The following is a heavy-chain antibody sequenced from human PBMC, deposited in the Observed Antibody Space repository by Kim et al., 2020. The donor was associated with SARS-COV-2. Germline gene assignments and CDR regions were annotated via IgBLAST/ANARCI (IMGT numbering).Heavy chain of an antibody. V-gene: IGHV1-3*01. CDR3: ARDGRSVDYYFDY. J-gene: IGHJ4*02. CDR1: GYTLTSYC. CDR2: IDVANTNT. Sequence: ASVKVSCKASGYTLTSYCLHWVRQAPGQSLEWMGWIDVANTNTHYSENFQGRVTISRDTSATTVYIELSSLRSEDTAVYYCARDGRSVDYYFDYWGQGTLVTFSS.